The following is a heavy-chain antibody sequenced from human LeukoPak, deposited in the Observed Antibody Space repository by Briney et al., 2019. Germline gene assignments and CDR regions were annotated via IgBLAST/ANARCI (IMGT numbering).Heavy chain of an antibody. CDR1: GYTFNGYY. CDR2: INPSGGST. Sequence: ASVKVSCKSSGYTFNGYYMHWVRQAPGQGLEWMGIINPSGGSTSYAQKFQGRVTMSTDTSTSTAYMELRSLRFDDTAIYYCAKDWHILTGRNCFDPWGQGTLVTVSS. CDR3: AKDWHILTGRNCFDP. V-gene: IGHV1-46*02. J-gene: IGHJ5*02. D-gene: IGHD3-9*01.